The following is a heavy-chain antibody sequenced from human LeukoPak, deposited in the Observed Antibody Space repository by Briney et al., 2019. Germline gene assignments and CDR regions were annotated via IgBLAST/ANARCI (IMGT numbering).Heavy chain of an antibody. CDR3: ARDDRLLWFGELSAFDI. J-gene: IGHJ3*02. CDR2: IYHSGST. Sequence: SETLSLTCAVSGGSISSSNWWSWVRQPPGKGLEWIGEIYHSGSTNYNPSLKSRVTISVDKSKNQFSLKLSSVTAADTAVYYCARDDRLLWFGELSAFDIWGQGTMVTVSS. D-gene: IGHD3-10*01. V-gene: IGHV4-4*02. CDR1: GGSISSSNW.